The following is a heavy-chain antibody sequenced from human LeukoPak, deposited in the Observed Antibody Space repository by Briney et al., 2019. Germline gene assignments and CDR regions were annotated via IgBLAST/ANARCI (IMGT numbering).Heavy chain of an antibody. CDR3: ARERYCTSATCYVGTPFDY. J-gene: IGHJ4*02. V-gene: IGHV3-7*01. CDR1: AFTFSTYY. Sequence: AGSLRLSCAASAFTFSTYYMTWVRQAPGKGLEWVAGIKQDGSENYYVDSVKGRFTISRDNSKSSLSLQMNSLRAEDTALYFCARERYCTSATCYVGTPFDYWAQGTLVTVSS. CDR2: IKQDGSEN. D-gene: IGHD2-2*01.